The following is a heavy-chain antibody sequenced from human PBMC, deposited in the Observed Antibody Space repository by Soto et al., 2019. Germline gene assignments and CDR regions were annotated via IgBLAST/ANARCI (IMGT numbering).Heavy chain of an antibody. CDR3: AKDRRGYSGYDDYYFDY. Sequence: EVQLLESGGGLVQPGGSLRLSCAASGFTFSSYAMSWVRQAPGKGLEWVSAISGSGGSTYYADSVKGRFTISRDNSKNTLYLQMNSLSAEDTAVYYCAKDRRGYSGYDDYYFDYWGQGTLVTVSS. CDR2: ISGSGGST. J-gene: IGHJ4*02. CDR1: GFTFSSYA. V-gene: IGHV3-23*01. D-gene: IGHD5-12*01.